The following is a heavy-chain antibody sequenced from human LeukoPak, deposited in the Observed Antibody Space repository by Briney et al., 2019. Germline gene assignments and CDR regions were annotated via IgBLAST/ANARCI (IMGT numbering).Heavy chain of an antibody. Sequence: PGGSLRLSCAASGFSVSDYYMSWIRQSPGKGLEWISYITSSAGSTKYADSVKGRFTISKDKAKNLVALQMNSLKSEDTAVYYCARERRGNYFAFEAWGQGTLVTVSS. V-gene: IGHV3-11*05. CDR1: GFSVSDYY. D-gene: IGHD3-16*01. CDR3: ARERRGNYFAFEA. J-gene: IGHJ4*02. CDR2: ITSSAGST.